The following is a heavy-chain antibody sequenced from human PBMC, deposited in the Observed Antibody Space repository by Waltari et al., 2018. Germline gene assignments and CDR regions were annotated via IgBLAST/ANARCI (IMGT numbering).Heavy chain of an antibody. V-gene: IGHV3-30*03. Sequence: VQLVESGGGVVQPGGSLRLSCAASGFSLSSYAIYWVRQAPGKGLEWVSLISFDGSNKNHADSVRGRFTISRDSSKVYLEMNSLRPEDTAIYYCARGPGGYSGFFDYWGQGILVTVSS. D-gene: IGHD5-12*01. J-gene: IGHJ4*02. CDR1: GFSLSSYA. CDR2: ISFDGSNK. CDR3: ARGPGGYSGFFDY.